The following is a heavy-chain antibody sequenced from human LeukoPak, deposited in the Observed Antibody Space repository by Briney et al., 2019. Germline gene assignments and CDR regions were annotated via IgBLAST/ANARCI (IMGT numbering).Heavy chain of an antibody. CDR1: GGSISSSSYY. Sequence: PSETLSLTCTVSGGSISSSSYYWGWIRQPPGKGLEWIGSIYYSGSTYYNPSLKSRVTISVDTSKNQFSMKLSSVTAADTAVYYCARLLLRYFDWLLDYFDYWGQGTLVTVSS. CDR2: IYYSGST. D-gene: IGHD3-9*01. CDR3: ARLLLRYFDWLLDYFDY. J-gene: IGHJ4*02. V-gene: IGHV4-39*01.